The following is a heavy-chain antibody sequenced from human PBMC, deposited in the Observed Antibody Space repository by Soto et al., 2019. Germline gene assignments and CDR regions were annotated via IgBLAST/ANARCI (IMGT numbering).Heavy chain of an antibody. V-gene: IGHV3-30*18. Sequence: QVQLVESGGGVVQPGRSLRLSCAASGFTFSSYGMHWVRQAPGKGLEWVAVISYDGSNKYYADSVKGRFTISRDNSNNALYLQMDSLRAEDTAVYYCAKDRGSLHYYYYYGMDVWGQGTTVTVSS. CDR3: AKDRGSLHYYYYYGMDV. D-gene: IGHD6-13*01. CDR1: GFTFSSYG. J-gene: IGHJ6*02. CDR2: ISYDGSNK.